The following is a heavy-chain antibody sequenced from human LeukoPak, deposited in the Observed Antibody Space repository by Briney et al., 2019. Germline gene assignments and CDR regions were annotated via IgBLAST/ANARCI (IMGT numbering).Heavy chain of an antibody. D-gene: IGHD6-13*01. Sequence: PGGSLRLSCAASGFTFSSYGMHWIRQAPGKGLEWVAVISYDGSSKYYADSVKGRFTISRDNSKNTLYLQMNSLRAEDTAVYYCAKIAAAAHGFDYWGQGTLVTVSS. CDR2: ISYDGSSK. CDR3: AKIAAAAHGFDY. J-gene: IGHJ4*02. CDR1: GFTFSSYG. V-gene: IGHV3-30*18.